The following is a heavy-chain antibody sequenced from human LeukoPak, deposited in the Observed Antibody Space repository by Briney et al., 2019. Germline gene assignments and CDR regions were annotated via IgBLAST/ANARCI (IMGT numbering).Heavy chain of an antibody. Sequence: PGGSLRLSCAASGFTFSSNAMSWVRQAPGRGLEWVSGTSGSGGATYYADSVKGRFSTSRDNSKNTLYLQMNSLRAEDTAIYYCAKSPQWLVPSWFDPWGQGTLVTVSS. CDR3: AKSPQWLVPSWFDP. D-gene: IGHD6-19*01. V-gene: IGHV3-23*01. CDR1: GFTFSSNA. CDR2: TSGSGGAT. J-gene: IGHJ5*02.